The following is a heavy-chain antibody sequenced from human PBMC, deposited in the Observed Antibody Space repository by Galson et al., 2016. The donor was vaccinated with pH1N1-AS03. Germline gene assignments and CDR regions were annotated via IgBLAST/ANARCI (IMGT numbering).Heavy chain of an antibody. CDR3: IKGGAAYALFFDI. Sequence: SLRLSCAVSGFRFDDYAMHWVRQAPGKGLEWVSSISWNSNKIDYADSVKGRLTISRDSVKNSLNLQMNSLRAEDTALYYCIKGGAAYALFFDIWGQGTMVTVSS. CDR2: ISWNSNKI. J-gene: IGHJ3*02. CDR1: GFRFDDYA. V-gene: IGHV3-9*01. D-gene: IGHD2-8*01.